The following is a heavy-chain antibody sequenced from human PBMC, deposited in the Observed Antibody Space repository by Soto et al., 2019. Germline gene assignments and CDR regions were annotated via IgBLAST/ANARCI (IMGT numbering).Heavy chain of an antibody. CDR1: GYTFINHG. D-gene: IGHD3-10*01. V-gene: IGHV1-18*04. Sequence: QVQLVQSGVEVRKPGVSVKVSCKASGYTFINHGITWVRQAPGQGLEWLGWMSGYNGNTNYEEKFQGRVTMTRDTSTSTAHMELTGLRSDDTAVYYCARTMVKFGELYDAFDLWGQGTTVIVSS. CDR2: MSGYNGNT. J-gene: IGHJ3*01. CDR3: ARTMVKFGELYDAFDL.